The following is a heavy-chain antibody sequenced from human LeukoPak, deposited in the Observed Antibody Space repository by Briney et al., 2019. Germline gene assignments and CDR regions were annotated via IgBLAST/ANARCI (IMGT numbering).Heavy chain of an antibody. V-gene: IGHV4-59*12. Sequence: SETLSLTCTVSGGSISSYYWSWIRQPPGKGLEWIGYIYYSGSTNYNPSLKSRVTISVDTSKNQFSLKLSSVTAADTAVYYCARYYGSGSGLDPWGQGTLVTVFS. CDR3: ARYYGSGSGLDP. D-gene: IGHD3-10*01. CDR1: GGSISSYY. J-gene: IGHJ5*02. CDR2: IYYSGST.